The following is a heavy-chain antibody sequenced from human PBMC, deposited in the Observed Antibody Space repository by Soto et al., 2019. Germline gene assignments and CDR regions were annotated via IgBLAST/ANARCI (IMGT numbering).Heavy chain of an antibody. Sequence: ASVKASCKASGYSFTSYDINWVRQATGQGVEYLGWMNPNSGNTGYVKKLQGRVTMTTDTSTSTAYMELRSLRSDDTAVYYCARNVVIITIFGVVTDPPDYWGQGTLVTVSS. V-gene: IGHV1-8*01. CDR2: MNPNSGNT. J-gene: IGHJ4*02. D-gene: IGHD3-3*01. CDR3: ARNVVIITIFGVVTDPPDY. CDR1: GYSFTSYD.